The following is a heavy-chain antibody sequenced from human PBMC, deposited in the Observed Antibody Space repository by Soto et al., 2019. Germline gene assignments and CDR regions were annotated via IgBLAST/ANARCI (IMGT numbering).Heavy chain of an antibody. CDR3: AHRPYGDYPIDY. D-gene: IGHD4-17*01. CDR2: IYWDDDK. CDR1: GFSLNTSGVG. J-gene: IGHJ4*02. V-gene: IGHV2-5*02. Sequence: QITLKESGPTLVKPTQTLTLTCTFSGFSLNTSGVGVGWIRQPPGKALEWLALIYWDDDKRYSPSLKSRLTITKDTSKNQVVLTMTNMYPVDTATYYCAHRPYGDYPIDYWGQGTLVTVSS.